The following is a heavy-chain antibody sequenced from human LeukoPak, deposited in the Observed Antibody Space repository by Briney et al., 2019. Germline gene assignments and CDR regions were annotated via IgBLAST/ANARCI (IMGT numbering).Heavy chain of an antibody. CDR1: GGSFSAYY. CDR3: APRGDIEHSYVYGKWFDP. J-gene: IGHJ5*02. CDR2: INHSGSS. V-gene: IGHV4-34*01. Sequence: SETLSLTCAVYGGSFSAYYWTWIRQPPGKGLEWIGEINHSGSSNYNSSLRSRVTISVDTSYKQFSLRLSSVTAADTAVYYCAPRGDIEHSYVYGKWFDPWGQGTLVTVSS. D-gene: IGHD5-18*01.